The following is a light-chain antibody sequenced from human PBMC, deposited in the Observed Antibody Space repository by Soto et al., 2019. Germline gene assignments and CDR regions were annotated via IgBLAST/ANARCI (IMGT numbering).Light chain of an antibody. CDR3: QQYTEWPRT. Sequence: EILMTQSPATLSVSPGERATLSCRASQRVSNNLVWYQQRPGQAPRLLIYGASSRATGIPARFSGSGSGTEFTLTVSSLQSEDFAVYYCQQYTEWPRTFGGGTKVEIK. J-gene: IGKJ4*01. CDR2: GAS. CDR1: QRVSNN. V-gene: IGKV3-15*01.